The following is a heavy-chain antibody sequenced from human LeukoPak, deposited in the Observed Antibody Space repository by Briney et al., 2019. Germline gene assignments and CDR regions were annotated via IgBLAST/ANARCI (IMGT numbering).Heavy chain of an antibody. CDR3: ARGGHKRYYYYYYGMDV. CDR2: INPSGGST. Sequence: ASVKVSCKASGCTFTSYYMHWVRQAPGQGLEWMGIINPSGGSTSYAQKFQGRVTMTRDTSTSTVYMELSSLRSEDTAVYYCARGGHKRYYYYYYGMDVWGQGTTVTVSS. J-gene: IGHJ6*02. CDR1: GCTFTSYY. D-gene: IGHD5-24*01. V-gene: IGHV1-46*01.